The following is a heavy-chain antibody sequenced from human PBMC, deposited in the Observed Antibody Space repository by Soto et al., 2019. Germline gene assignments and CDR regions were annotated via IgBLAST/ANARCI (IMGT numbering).Heavy chain of an antibody. CDR1: GYSFTTYW. CDR3: AGGGVRGVITRTRDYYGMDV. Sequence: PGESLKISCKCSGYSFTTYWIGWVRQMPGKGLEWMGLIYPSDSDTRYSPSFQGQVTISADKSISTAYLQWSSLKASDTAMYYCAGGGVRGVITRTRDYYGMDVWGQGTTVTVSS. J-gene: IGHJ6*02. CDR2: IYPSDSDT. V-gene: IGHV5-51*01. D-gene: IGHD3-10*01.